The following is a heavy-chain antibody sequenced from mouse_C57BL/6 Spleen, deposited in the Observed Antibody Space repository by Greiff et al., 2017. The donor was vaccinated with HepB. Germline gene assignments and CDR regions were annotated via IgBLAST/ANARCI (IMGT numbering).Heavy chain of an antibody. Sequence: VQLQQSGPELVKPGASVKISCKASGYTFTDYYMNWVKQSHGKSLEWIGDINPNNGGTSYNQKFKGKATLTVDKSSSTAYMELRSLTSEDSAVYYCARDYYGSSYPSVWGTGTTVTVSS. CDR2: INPNNGGT. J-gene: IGHJ1*03. D-gene: IGHD1-1*01. CDR3: ARDYYGSSYPSV. V-gene: IGHV1-26*01. CDR1: GYTFTDYY.